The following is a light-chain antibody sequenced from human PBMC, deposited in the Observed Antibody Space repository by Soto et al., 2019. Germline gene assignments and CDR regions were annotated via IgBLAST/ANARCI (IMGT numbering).Light chain of an antibody. Sequence: QSVLTQPPSASGTPGPRVIISCSGSSSNIGSNSVNWYQQFPGTAPKLLIYITDLRPSGVPDRFSGSKSGTSASLAISGLQSEDEADYYCSAWDDGFWVFGGGTKVTVL. CDR3: SAWDDGFWV. CDR2: ITD. CDR1: SSNIGSNS. V-gene: IGLV1-44*01. J-gene: IGLJ3*02.